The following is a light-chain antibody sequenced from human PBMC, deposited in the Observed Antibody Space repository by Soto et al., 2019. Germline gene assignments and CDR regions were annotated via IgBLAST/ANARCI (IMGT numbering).Light chain of an antibody. CDR2: GVT. J-gene: IGLJ1*01. Sequence: QSALTQPASVSGSPGQSITISCTGTSSDVGGYNYVSWYQQHPGKAPKLMIYGVTNRPSGFSSRFSGSRSGNTASLTISGLQAEDEAEYFCNSYTSSSTFVFGTGTKLTVL. CDR1: SSDVGGYNY. V-gene: IGLV2-14*01. CDR3: NSYTSSSTFV.